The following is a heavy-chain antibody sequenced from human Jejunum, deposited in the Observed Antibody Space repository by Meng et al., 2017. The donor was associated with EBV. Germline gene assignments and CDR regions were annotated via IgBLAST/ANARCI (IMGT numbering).Heavy chain of an antibody. J-gene: IGHJ4*02. V-gene: IGHV3-23*01. CDR2: ISAIDYST. Sequence: EVQLXXXXXGLVXPXXXLRLSCAASGFTFSNYAMSWVRQPPGKGLEWVSAISAIDYSTYDADSVRGRFTISRDNSKNTLYLQMTNLKVDDTAIYYCARGDGLDYWGQGTLVTVSS. D-gene: IGHD5-24*01. CDR3: ARGDGLDY. CDR1: GFTFSNYA.